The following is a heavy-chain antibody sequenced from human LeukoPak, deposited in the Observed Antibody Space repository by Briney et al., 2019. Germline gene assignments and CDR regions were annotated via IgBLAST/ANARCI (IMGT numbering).Heavy chain of an antibody. CDR1: GGSFSGYY. CDR3: ARGRRIQLWYRSPFFDY. CDR2: INHSGST. J-gene: IGHJ4*02. V-gene: IGHV4-34*01. D-gene: IGHD5-18*01. Sequence: NSSETLSLTCAVYGGSFSGYYWSWIRQPPGKGLEWIGEINHSGSTNYNPSLKSRVTISVDTSKNQFSLKLSSVTAADTAVYYCARGRRIQLWYRSPFFDYWGQGTLVTVSS.